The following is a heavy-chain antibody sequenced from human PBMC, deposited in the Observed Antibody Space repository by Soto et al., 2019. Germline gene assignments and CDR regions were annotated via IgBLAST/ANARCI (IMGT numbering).Heavy chain of an antibody. Sequence: QVQLVQSGAEVKKPGASVKVSCKASGYTFTSYYMHWVRQAPGQGLEWMGIINPSGGSTSYAQQFQGRVTMTRDTSTSTVYMKLSSLRSEDTAVYYCARAWSIAAAIDYWVQGTLVTVSS. CDR3: ARAWSIAAAIDY. J-gene: IGHJ4*02. D-gene: IGHD6-13*01. V-gene: IGHV1-46*03. CDR2: INPSGGST. CDR1: GYTFTSYY.